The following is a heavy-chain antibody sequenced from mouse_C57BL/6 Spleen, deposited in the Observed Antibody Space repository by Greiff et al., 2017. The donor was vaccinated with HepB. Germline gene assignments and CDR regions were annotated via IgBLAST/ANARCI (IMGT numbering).Heavy chain of an antibody. CDR2: IRSKSNNYAT. CDR1: GFSFNTYA. J-gene: IGHJ3*01. CDR3: VRQSNLAWFAY. Sequence: EVKLMESGGGLVQPKGSLKLSCAASGFSFNTYAMNWVRQAPGKGLEWVARIRSKSNNYATYYADSVKDRFTISRDDSESMLYLQMNNLKTEDTAMYYCVRQSNLAWFAYWGQGTLVTVSA. V-gene: IGHV10-1*01. D-gene: IGHD2-5*01.